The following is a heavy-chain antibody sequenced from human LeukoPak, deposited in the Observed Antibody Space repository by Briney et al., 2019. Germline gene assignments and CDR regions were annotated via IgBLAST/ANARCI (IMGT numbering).Heavy chain of an antibody. CDR2: INPSSGGT. J-gene: IGHJ4*02. V-gene: IGHV1-2*02. CDR1: GYKFTDYY. D-gene: IGHD6-13*01. CDR3: ARDSGTGYSSSWYVRPPPDY. Sequence: ASVKVSCKASGYKFTDYYMHWVRQAPGQGLEWMGWINPSSGGTDSAQKFQGRVTMTRDTSISTAYMELSRLRSDDTAVYYCARDSGTGYSSSWYVRPPPDYWGQGTLVTVSS.